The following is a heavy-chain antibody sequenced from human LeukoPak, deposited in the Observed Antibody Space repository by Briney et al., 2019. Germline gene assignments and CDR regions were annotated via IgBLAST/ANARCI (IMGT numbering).Heavy chain of an antibody. CDR3: ARGGGYYAIDY. J-gene: IGHJ4*02. CDR2: ISYDGSNK. D-gene: IGHD1-26*01. V-gene: IGHV3-30*14. Sequence: GGSLRLSCAASGFTFSSYAMHWVRQAPGKGLEWVAVISYDGSNKYYADSVKGRFTISRDNSKNTLYLQMNNLRAEDTAVYYCARGGGYYAIDYWGQGTLVTVSS. CDR1: GFTFSSYA.